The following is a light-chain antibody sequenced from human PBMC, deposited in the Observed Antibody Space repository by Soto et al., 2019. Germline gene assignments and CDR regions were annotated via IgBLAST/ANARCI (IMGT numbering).Light chain of an antibody. J-gene: IGKJ4*01. Sequence: EIVLTQSPATLSLSPGERATLSCRASQSVSSDLAWYQQKPGQAPRLLIHDASNRATGIPVRFSGSGSGTDFTLTISSLEPEEFAVYYCQQRSKWPLTFGGGTKVEIK. V-gene: IGKV3-11*01. CDR1: QSVSSD. CDR2: DAS. CDR3: QQRSKWPLT.